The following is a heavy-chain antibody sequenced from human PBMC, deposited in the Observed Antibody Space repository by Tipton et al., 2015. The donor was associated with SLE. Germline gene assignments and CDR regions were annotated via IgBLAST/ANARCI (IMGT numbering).Heavy chain of an antibody. D-gene: IGHD5-18*01. J-gene: IGHJ4*02. CDR2: INHSGST. Sequence: TLSLTCTVSGGSISSSSYYWGWIRQPPGKGLEWIGEINHSGSTNYNPSLKSRVTISVDTSKNQFSLKLSSVTAADTAVYYCARRDTAMAPFGYWGQGTLVTVSS. V-gene: IGHV4-39*07. CDR1: GGSISSSSYY. CDR3: ARRDTAMAPFGY.